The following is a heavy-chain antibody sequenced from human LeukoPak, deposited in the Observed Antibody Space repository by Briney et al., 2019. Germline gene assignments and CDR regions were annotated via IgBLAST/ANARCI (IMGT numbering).Heavy chain of an antibody. J-gene: IGHJ6*03. CDR1: GGPFSGYY. D-gene: IGHD2-21*02. CDR3: ARRMVTYYYYYMDV. V-gene: IGHV4-34*01. Sequence: SETLSLTCAVYGGPFSGYYWSWIRQPPGKGLEWIGEINHSGSTNYNPSLKSRVTISVDTSKNQFSLKLSSVTAADTAVYYCARRMVTYYYYYMDVWGKGTTVTVSS. CDR2: INHSGST.